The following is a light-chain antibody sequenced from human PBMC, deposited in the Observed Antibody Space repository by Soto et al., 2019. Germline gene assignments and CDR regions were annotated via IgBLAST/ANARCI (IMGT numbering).Light chain of an antibody. Sequence: QPASVSGSPGQSITISCTATSSDVGGYNYVSWFQQYPGKAPKLMIYEVINRPSGVSNRFSGSKSGNTASLIISGLQAEDEADYYCSSYTSSSTLVFGGGTKVTVL. CDR3: SSYTSSSTLV. CDR2: EVI. V-gene: IGLV2-14*01. CDR1: SSDVGGYNY. J-gene: IGLJ2*01.